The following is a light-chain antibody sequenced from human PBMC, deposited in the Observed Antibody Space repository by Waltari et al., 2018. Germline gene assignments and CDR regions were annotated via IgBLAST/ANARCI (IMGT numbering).Light chain of an antibody. J-gene: IGLJ2*01. CDR2: EVT. V-gene: IGLV2-23*02. CDR1: SGDVGSYNL. Sequence: QSALTQPASVSGSPGPSINIPCTGTSGDVGSYNLVSWYQQHPGKAPKIMIYEVTQRPSGVSNRFSGSKSGNTASLTISGLQAEDEADYYCCSYAGRVVFGGGTKLTVL. CDR3: CSYAGRVV.